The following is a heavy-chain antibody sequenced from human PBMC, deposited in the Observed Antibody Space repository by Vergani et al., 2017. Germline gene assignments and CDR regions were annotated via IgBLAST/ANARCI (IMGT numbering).Heavy chain of an antibody. J-gene: IGHJ6*03. V-gene: IGHV4-34*10. D-gene: IGHD3-3*01. Sequence: QVQLQESGPGLVKPSETLSLTCAVYGGSFSGYYWSWIRQPPGKGLEWIGEINHSGSTNYNPSLKSRVTISVDTSKNQFSLKLSSVTAADTAVYYCARSYYDFWSGYFYYYYMDVWGKGTTVTVSS. CDR2: INHSGST. CDR3: ARSYYDFWSGYFYYYYMDV. CDR1: GGSFSGYY.